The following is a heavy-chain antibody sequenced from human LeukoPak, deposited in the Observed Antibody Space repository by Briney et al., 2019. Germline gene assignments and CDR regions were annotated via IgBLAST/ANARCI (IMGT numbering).Heavy chain of an antibody. Sequence: GGSLRLSCTASGFPFIEYSMNWVRQAPGKGLEWISYIGIDSGNTKYADSVGGRFTISTDKAKNSLYLQMNSLRVEDTAVYYCARDHNYAFDNWGQGTLVSVAS. CDR3: ARDHNYAFDN. CDR1: GFPFIEYS. CDR2: IGIDSGNT. V-gene: IGHV3-48*01. J-gene: IGHJ4*02. D-gene: IGHD1-1*01.